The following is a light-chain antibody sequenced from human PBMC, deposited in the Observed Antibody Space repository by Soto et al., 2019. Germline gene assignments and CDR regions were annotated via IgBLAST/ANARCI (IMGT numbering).Light chain of an antibody. CDR2: GNS. CDR3: QSYDSSLRGKV. J-gene: IGLJ2*01. V-gene: IGLV1-40*01. CDR1: SSNIGAGYD. Sequence: QSVLTQPPSVSGARGQRVTISCTGSSSNIGAGYDVHWYQQLPGTAPKLLIYGNSNRPSGVPDRFSGSKSGTSASLAITGLQAEDEADYYCQSYDSSLRGKVFGGGTKLTVL.